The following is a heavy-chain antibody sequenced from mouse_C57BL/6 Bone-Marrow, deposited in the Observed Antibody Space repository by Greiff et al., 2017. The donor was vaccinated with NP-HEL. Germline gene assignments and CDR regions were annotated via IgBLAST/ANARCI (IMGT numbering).Heavy chain of an antibody. CDR1: GYTFTSYG. J-gene: IGHJ2*01. CDR3: ARGWDGGYYFDY. V-gene: IGHV1-81*01. Sequence: QVQLQQSGAELARPGASVKLSCKASGYTFTSYGISWVKQRTGQGLELIGEIYPRSGNTYYNEKFKGKATLTADKSSSTAYMELRSLTSEDSAVYFCARGWDGGYYFDYWGQGTTLTVSS. D-gene: IGHD4-1*01. CDR2: IYPRSGNT.